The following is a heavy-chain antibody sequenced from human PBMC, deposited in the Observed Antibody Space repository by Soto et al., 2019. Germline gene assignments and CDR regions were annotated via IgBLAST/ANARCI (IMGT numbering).Heavy chain of an antibody. Sequence: QVQLVQSGAEVKKPGSSVKVSCKASGGTFSSYAISWVRQAPGQGLEWMGGIIPIFGTANYAQKFQGRVTXXAXEXXSTAYMELSSLRSEDTAVYYCASHPRSLVVTASDYWGQGTLVTVSS. CDR1: GGTFSSYA. D-gene: IGHD2-21*02. CDR2: IIPIFGTA. CDR3: ASHPRSLVVTASDY. J-gene: IGHJ4*02. V-gene: IGHV1-69*12.